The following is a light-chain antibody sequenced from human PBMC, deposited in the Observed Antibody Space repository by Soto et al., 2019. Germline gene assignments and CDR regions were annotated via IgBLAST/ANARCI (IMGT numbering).Light chain of an antibody. V-gene: IGLV1-47*02. Sequence: QSVLTQPPSASGTPGLRVTISCSGSSFNIGSNYVYWYQQLPGTAPKLPIDSSNQRPSGVPDRFSGSKSGTSASLAISGLRSEDEADYYCAAWDDSLSGYVFGTGTKLTVL. CDR1: SFNIGSNY. CDR2: SSN. CDR3: AAWDDSLSGYV. J-gene: IGLJ1*01.